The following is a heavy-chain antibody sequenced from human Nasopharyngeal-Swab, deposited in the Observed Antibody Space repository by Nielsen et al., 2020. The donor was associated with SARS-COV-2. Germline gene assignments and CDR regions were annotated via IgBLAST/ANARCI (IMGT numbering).Heavy chain of an antibody. CDR3: ARERGSSGLDGFDI. Sequence: ETLSLTCAASGFTSSAYRMNWVRQAPGTGLEWVSSINSLSTYIHYVDLVKGRFTISRDNAKSSLYLQMNSLRAEDTAVYYCARERGSSGLDGFDIWGQGTMVTVSP. J-gene: IGHJ3*02. CDR1: GFTSSAYR. D-gene: IGHD6-19*01. V-gene: IGHV3-21*01. CDR2: INSLSTYI.